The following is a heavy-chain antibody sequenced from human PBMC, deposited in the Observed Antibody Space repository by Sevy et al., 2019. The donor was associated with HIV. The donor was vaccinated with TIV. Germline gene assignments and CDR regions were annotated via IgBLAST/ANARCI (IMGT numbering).Heavy chain of an antibody. J-gene: IGHJ6*03. V-gene: IGHV3-11*04. D-gene: IGHD3-10*01. CDR2: ISSSGSTI. Sequence: GGSLRLSCAASGFTFSDYYMSWIRQAPGKGLEWVSYISSSGSTIYYADSVKGRFTISRDNAKNSLYLQMNSLRAEDTAVYYCARSPMVRGVIIHYYYYMDVWGKGTTVTVSS. CDR3: ARSPMVRGVIIHYYYYMDV. CDR1: GFTFSDYY.